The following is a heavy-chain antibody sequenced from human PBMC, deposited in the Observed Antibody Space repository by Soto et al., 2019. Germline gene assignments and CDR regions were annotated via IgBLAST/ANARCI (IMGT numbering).Heavy chain of an antibody. J-gene: IGHJ6*02. Sequence: QVQLVQSGAEVKKPGSSVKVSCKASGGTFSSYAISWVRQAPGQGLEWMGGIIPIFGTANYAQKFQGRVTITADESTSTAYMELSSLRSEDTAVYYCARAPDYGGNAGSWRYYYYGMDVWGQGTTVTVSS. V-gene: IGHV1-69*12. CDR1: GGTFSSYA. D-gene: IGHD4-17*01. CDR3: ARAPDYGGNAGSWRYYYYGMDV. CDR2: IIPIFGTA.